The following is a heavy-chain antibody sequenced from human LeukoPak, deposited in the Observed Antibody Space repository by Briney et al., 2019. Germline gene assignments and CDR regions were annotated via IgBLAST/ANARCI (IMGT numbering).Heavy chain of an antibody. CDR2: IYYSGST. D-gene: IGHD1-26*01. CDR3: ARDGRYYYAFDI. J-gene: IGHJ3*02. Sequence: PSQTLSLTCTVSGGSISSGSYYWSWIRQPPGKGLEWIGYIYYSGSTNYNPSLKSRVTISVDTSKNQFSLKLNSVTAADTAVYYCARDGRYYYAFDIWGQGTMVTVSS. V-gene: IGHV4-30-4*07. CDR1: GGSISSGSYY.